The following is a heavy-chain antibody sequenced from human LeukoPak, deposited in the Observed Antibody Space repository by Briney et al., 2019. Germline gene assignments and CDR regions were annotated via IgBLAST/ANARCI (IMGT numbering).Heavy chain of an antibody. D-gene: IGHD3-22*01. CDR1: GFTFSSYW. CDR2: IKQDGSEK. V-gene: IGHV3-7*01. Sequence: GGSLRLSCVASGFTFSSYWMSWVRQAPGKGLEWVANIKQDGSEKYYVDSVKGRFTISRDNAKNSLYLQMNSLRAEDTAVYYCARDDDSSGYYYDYWGQGTLVTVSS. CDR3: ARDDDSSGYYYDY. J-gene: IGHJ4*02.